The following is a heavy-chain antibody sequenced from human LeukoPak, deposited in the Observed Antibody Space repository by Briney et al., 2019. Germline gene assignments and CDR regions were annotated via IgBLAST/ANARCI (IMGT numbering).Heavy chain of an antibody. CDR2: ISGSGDST. CDR3: AKSKKLVGSYYGMDV. CDR1: GFTLSIYA. Sequence: GGSLRLSRAASGFTLSIYAMRWVRQAPGRGREWVLAISGSGDSTYYADAVKGRFTISRDNSKNTLYLQMNSLRAEDTAVYYCAKSKKLVGSYYGMDVWGQGTTVTVSS. V-gene: IGHV3-23*01. D-gene: IGHD6-13*01. J-gene: IGHJ6*02.